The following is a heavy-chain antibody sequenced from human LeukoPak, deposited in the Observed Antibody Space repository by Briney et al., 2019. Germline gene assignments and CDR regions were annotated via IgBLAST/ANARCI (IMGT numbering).Heavy chain of an antibody. CDR3: AELGITMIGGV. D-gene: IGHD3-10*02. Sequence: PGGSLRLSCAASGFTFDDYTMHWVRHAPGKGLEWVSLISWDGGSRYYADSVKGRFTISRDNAKNSLYLQMNSLRAEDTAVYYCAELGITMIGGVWGKGTTVTISS. V-gene: IGHV3-43*01. CDR2: ISWDGGSR. CDR1: GFTFDDYT. J-gene: IGHJ6*04.